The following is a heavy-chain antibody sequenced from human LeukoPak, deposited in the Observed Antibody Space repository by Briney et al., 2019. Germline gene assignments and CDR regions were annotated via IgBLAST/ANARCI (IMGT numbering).Heavy chain of an antibody. CDR2: IIPIFGTA. CDR3: ARGRNFNYYDSSNYMDV. Sequence: ASVKVSCKASGGTFSSYAISWVRQAPGQGLEWMGRIIPIFGTANYAQKFQGRVTITTDESTSTAYMELSSLRSEDTAVYYCARGRNFNYYDSSNYMDVRGKGTTVTVSS. CDR1: GGTFSSYA. D-gene: IGHD3-22*01. V-gene: IGHV1-69*05. J-gene: IGHJ6*03.